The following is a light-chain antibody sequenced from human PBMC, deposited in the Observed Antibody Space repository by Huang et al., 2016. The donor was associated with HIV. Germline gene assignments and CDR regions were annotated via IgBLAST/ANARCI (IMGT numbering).Light chain of an antibody. V-gene: IGKV1-33*01. CDR2: YAS. J-gene: IGKJ1*01. Sequence: DIQMTQSPSSLSASVGDRVTISCQASQDIANYLKWYQQKPGQAPKLLIYYASTLQTGVPSRFSGSGSGTDFSFTISSLQPEDIATYYCQQYDSLPPWTFGQGTKVEIQ. CDR3: QQYDSLPPWT. CDR1: QDIANY.